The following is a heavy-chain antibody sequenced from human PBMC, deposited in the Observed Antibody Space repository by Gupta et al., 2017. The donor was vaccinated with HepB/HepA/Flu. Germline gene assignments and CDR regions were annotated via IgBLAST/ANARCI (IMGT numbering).Heavy chain of an antibody. D-gene: IGHD6-13*01. V-gene: IGHV4-34*01. CDR3: ARGGXDSESQQLYYLDY. CDR1: VGSFSGYY. J-gene: IGHJ4*02. Sequence: QVQLQQWGAGLLKPSETLSLTCAVYVGSFSGYYWSWIRQPPGKGLEWIGEINHSGSTNYNPSLKSRVTISVDTAKNQFSLKLSSVTDADTAXYXCARGGXDSESQQLYYLDYWGQGTLVNVS. CDR2: INHSGST.